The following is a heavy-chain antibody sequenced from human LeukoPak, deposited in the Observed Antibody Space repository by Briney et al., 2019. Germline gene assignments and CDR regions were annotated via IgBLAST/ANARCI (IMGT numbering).Heavy chain of an antibody. CDR1: GFTFASYA. J-gene: IGHJ4*02. CDR2: ISSSGSST. CDR3: ANDIVVVPAAIRAVATIRDY. Sequence: GGSLRLSCAASGFTFASYAMSWVRQAPGKGLEWVSAISSSGSSTYYADSVKGRFTISRDNSKNTLYLQMNSLRAEDTAVYYCANDIVVVPAAIRAVATIRDYWGQGTLVTVSS. D-gene: IGHD2-2*02. V-gene: IGHV3-23*01.